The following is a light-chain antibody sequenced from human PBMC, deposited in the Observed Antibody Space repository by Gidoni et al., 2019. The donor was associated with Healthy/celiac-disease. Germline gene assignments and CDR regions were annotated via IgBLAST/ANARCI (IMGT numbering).Light chain of an antibody. CDR1: QSISSY. V-gene: IGKV1-39*01. Sequence: DIQMTQSPSSLSASVGDRVTITCRASQSISSYLNWYQQKPGKAPKLLIYAASSLQSGVPSRFSGSGSGTDFTLTIRSLQPEDFATYYCQQSYSTPASWTFGQGTKVEIK. CDR2: AAS. CDR3: QQSYSTPASWT. J-gene: IGKJ1*01.